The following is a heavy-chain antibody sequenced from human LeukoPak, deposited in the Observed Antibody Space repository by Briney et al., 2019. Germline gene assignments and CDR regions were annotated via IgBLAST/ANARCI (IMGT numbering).Heavy chain of an antibody. J-gene: IGHJ4*02. Sequence: TGGSLRLSCAASGSTFSTYWMHWVRQAPGKGLVWVSRINPDGSRTDYADSVKGRFTISRDNAKNTLYLQMNSLRAEDTALYYCAKDLRVDRDYWGQGTLVTVSS. CDR3: AKDLRVDRDY. D-gene: IGHD3-10*01. CDR1: GSTFSTYW. V-gene: IGHV3-74*01. CDR2: INPDGSRT.